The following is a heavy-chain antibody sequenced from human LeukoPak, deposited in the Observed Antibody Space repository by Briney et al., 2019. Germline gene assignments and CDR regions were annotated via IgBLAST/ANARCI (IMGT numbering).Heavy chain of an antibody. J-gene: IGHJ4*02. V-gene: IGHV1-69*04. CDR1: GGTFSSYA. D-gene: IGHD3-22*01. CDR2: IIPILGIA. Sequence: SVKVSCKASGGTFSSYAISWVRQAPGQGLEWMGRIIPILGIANYAQKFQGRVTITADKSTSTAYMELSSLRSEDTAVYYCARDRYYDSSGLSVWGQGTLVTVSS. CDR3: ARDRYYDSSGLSV.